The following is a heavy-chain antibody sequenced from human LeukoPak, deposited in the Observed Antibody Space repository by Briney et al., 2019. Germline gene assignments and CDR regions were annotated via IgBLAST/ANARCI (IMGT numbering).Heavy chain of an antibody. D-gene: IGHD2-2*01. J-gene: IGHJ5*02. CDR1: GDSISSYY. Sequence: SETLSLTCTVSGDSISSYYWSWIRQPPGKGLEWIGYIYYSGSTNYNPSLKSRVTISVDTSKNQFSLKLSSVTAADTAVYYCARAGGDVVVPAAMGWFDPWGQGTLVTVSS. CDR2: IYYSGST. V-gene: IGHV4-59*01. CDR3: ARAGGDVVVPAAMGWFDP.